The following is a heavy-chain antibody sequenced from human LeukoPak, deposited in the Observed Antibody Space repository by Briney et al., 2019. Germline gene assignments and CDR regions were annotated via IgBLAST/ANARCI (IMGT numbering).Heavy chain of an antibody. J-gene: IGHJ6*02. V-gene: IGHV4-59*08. Sequence: KPSETLSLTCTVSGGSISSYYWSWIRQPPGKGLEWIGYIYYSGSTNYNPSLKSRVTISVDTSKNQFSLKLSSVTAADTAVYYCARHSTGLGIVVVPANSYYYYGMDVWGQGTTVTVSS. D-gene: IGHD2-2*03. CDR2: IYYSGST. CDR1: GGSISSYY. CDR3: ARHSTGLGIVVVPANSYYYYGMDV.